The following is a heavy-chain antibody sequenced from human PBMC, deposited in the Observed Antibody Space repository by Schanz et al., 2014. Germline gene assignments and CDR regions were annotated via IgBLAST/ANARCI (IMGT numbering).Heavy chain of an antibody. CDR3: ASSGAGYSSSWDFDY. Sequence: QVQLIQSGAEVKKPGASVKVSCTASGYTFTSYDINWVRQAPGQGLEWLGWMNPNSGDTGYPRKFQDRVTMTRNTSISTAYMELSSLRSEDTAVYYCASSGAGYSSSWDFDYWGQGTLVTVSS. CDR2: MNPNSGDT. D-gene: IGHD6-13*01. CDR1: GYTFTSYD. J-gene: IGHJ4*02. V-gene: IGHV1-8*01.